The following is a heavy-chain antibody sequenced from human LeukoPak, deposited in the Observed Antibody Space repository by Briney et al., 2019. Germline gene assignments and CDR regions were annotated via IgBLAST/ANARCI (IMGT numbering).Heavy chain of an antibody. CDR3: ARANKDYGDYGDPDAFDI. CDR2: IIPILGIA. J-gene: IGHJ3*02. CDR1: GGTFSSYT. Sequence: SVKVSCKASGGTFSSYTISWVRQAPGQGLEWMGRIIPILGIANYAQKFQGRVTITADESTSTAYMELSSPRSEDTAVYYCARANKDYGDYGDPDAFDIWGQGTMVTVPS. D-gene: IGHD4-17*01. V-gene: IGHV1-69*02.